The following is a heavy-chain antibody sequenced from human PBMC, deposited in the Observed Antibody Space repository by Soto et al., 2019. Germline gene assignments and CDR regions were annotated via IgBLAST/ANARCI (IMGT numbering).Heavy chain of an antibody. CDR3: ARGKGYCSSTSCYFLRPFDY. D-gene: IGHD2-2*01. CDR2: ISSSSSYI. Sequence: GGSLRLSCAASGFTFSSDSMNWVRQAPGKGLEWVSSISSSSSYIYYADSVKGRFTISRDNAKNSLYLQMNSLRAEDTAVYYCARGKGYCSSTSCYFLRPFDYWGQGTLVTVSS. J-gene: IGHJ4*02. CDR1: GFTFSSDS. V-gene: IGHV3-21*01.